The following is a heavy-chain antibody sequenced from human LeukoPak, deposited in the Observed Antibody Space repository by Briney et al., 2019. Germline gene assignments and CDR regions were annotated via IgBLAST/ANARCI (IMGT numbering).Heavy chain of an antibody. CDR3: AKDPQFLEWLSTDY. V-gene: IGHV3-23*01. D-gene: IGHD3-3*01. CDR1: GFTFSSYA. CDR2: ISGSGGST. J-gene: IGHJ4*02. Sequence: GGSLRLSCAASGFTFSSYAMSWVRQAPGKGLEWVSAISGSGGSTYYADSVKGRFTISRDNSKNTLYLQMNSLRAEDTAVYYCAKDPQFLEWLSTDYWGQGTLVAVSS.